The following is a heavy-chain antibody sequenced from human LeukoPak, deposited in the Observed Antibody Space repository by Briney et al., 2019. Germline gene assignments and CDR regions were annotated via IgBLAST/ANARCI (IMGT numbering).Heavy chain of an antibody. V-gene: IGHV3-7*01. J-gene: IGHJ4*02. CDR3: ARGYSSSWYWGY. CDR1: GFTFSSHW. CDR2: IKQDRSAN. Sequence: GGSLRLSCAASGFTFSSHWMSWVRQAPGKGLEWVANIKQDRSANYYVDSVKGRFTISRDNAKNSLYLQMNSLSAEDTAVYYCARGYSSSWYWGYWGQGTLVTVSS. D-gene: IGHD6-13*01.